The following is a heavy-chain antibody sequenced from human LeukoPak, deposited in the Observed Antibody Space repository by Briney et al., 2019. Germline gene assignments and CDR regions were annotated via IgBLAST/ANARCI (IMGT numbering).Heavy chain of an antibody. CDR1: GGSISSSSYY. D-gene: IGHD6-13*01. Sequence: SETLSLTCTVSGGSISSSSYYWGWIRQPPGKGLEWIGSIYYSGSTNYNPSLKSRVTMSVDTSKNQFSLKLSSVTAADTAVYYCARDSDSSSWYGNGAEYFQHWGQGTLVTVSS. CDR2: IYYSGST. V-gene: IGHV4-39*07. J-gene: IGHJ1*01. CDR3: ARDSDSSSWYGNGAEYFQH.